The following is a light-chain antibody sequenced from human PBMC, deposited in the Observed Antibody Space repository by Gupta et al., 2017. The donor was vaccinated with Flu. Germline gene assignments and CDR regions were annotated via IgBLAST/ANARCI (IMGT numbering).Light chain of an antibody. CDR3: HQYYTYST. CDR2: KAS. J-gene: IGKJ1*01. CDR1: QNINKW. Sequence: GDRVTITCRASQNINKWLAWYQQKPGKAPKLLIYKASNLESGVPSRFSGSGSGTGFTLTISSLQPDDFATYYCHQYYTYSTFGQGTKVEFK. V-gene: IGKV1-5*03.